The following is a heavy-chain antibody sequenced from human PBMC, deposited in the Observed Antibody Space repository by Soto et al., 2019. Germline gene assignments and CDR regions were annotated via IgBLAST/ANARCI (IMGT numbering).Heavy chain of an antibody. D-gene: IGHD5-12*01. J-gene: IGHJ4*02. CDR2: ISSSSNVI. Sequence: EVQLVESGGGLVQPRGSLRLSCVASGFTFSSYSMNWFRQAPGQGLEWVSYISSSSNVIYYADSVKGRFTISRDNAKNTLYLQMNSLRDEDTAVYYCATSVGASGYEFYWGQGTLVTVSS. CDR3: ATSVGASGYEFY. V-gene: IGHV3-48*02. CDR1: GFTFSSYS.